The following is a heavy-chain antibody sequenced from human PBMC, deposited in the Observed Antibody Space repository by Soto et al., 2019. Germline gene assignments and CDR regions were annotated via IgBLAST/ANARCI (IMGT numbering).Heavy chain of an antibody. J-gene: IGHJ6*02. V-gene: IGHV5-51*01. D-gene: IGHD3-16*01. Sequence: PGESLKISCKGSGYSFTSYWIGWVRQMPGKGLEWMGIIYPGDSDTRYSPSFQGQVTISADKSISTAYLQWSSLKASDTAMYYCASHGGSSSHWRYYYGMDVWGQGTTVTVSS. CDR3: ASHGGSSSHWRYYYGMDV. CDR1: GYSFTSYW. CDR2: IYPGDSDT.